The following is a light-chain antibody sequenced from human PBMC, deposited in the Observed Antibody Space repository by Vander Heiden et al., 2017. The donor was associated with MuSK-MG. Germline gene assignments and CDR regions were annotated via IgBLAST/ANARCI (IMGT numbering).Light chain of an antibody. V-gene: IGKV3-20*01. CDR1: QSVSSSY. Sequence: EIVLTQSPDTLSLSPGERATLSCRASQSVSSSYLAWYQQKPGQAPRLLMYGASSRATGIPDRFSGSGSGTDFTLTISRLEPEDFAAYYCQQDGSSPRTFGQGTKVEIK. CDR3: QQDGSSPRT. J-gene: IGKJ1*01. CDR2: GAS.